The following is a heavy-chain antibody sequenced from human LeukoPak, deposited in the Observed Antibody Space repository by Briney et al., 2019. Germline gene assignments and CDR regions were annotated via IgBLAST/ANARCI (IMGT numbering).Heavy chain of an antibody. Sequence: PGGSLRLSCAASGFTFSSYGMSWARQAPGKGLEWVSAISGSGGSTYYADSVEGRFTISRDNSKNTLYLQMNSLRAEDTAVYYCAKDRGIISDYWGQGTLVTVSS. CDR1: GFTFSSYG. V-gene: IGHV3-23*01. CDR3: AKDRGIISDY. J-gene: IGHJ4*02. D-gene: IGHD3-10*01. CDR2: ISGSGGST.